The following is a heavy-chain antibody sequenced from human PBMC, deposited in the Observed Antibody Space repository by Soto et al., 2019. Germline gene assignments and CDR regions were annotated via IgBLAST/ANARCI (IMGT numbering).Heavy chain of an antibody. J-gene: IGHJ3*02. CDR1: GGSISSYY. D-gene: IGHD3-10*01. Sequence: PSETLSLTCTVSGGSISSYYWSWIRQPPGKGLEWIGYIYYSGSTNYNPSLKSRVTISVDTSKNQFSLKLSSVTAADTAVYYCAREGGYYGSGTYPIWGQGTMETVSS. CDR3: AREGGYYGSGTYPI. V-gene: IGHV4-59*01. CDR2: IYYSGST.